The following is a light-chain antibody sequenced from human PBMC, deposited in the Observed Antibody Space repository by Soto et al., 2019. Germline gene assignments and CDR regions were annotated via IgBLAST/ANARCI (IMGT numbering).Light chain of an antibody. CDR2: AVS. V-gene: IGKV1-39*01. CDR3: QQTYDPPPT. Sequence: DIQMTQSPSSLSASVGDRVTITCRSSQNIHRFLNWYQQKQGKAPDLLIYAVSSLQTGVPSRFNGSGSGTDFTLTISSLQPVDYATYFCQQTYDPPPTFGQGTNVEIK. CDR1: QNIHRF. J-gene: IGKJ1*01.